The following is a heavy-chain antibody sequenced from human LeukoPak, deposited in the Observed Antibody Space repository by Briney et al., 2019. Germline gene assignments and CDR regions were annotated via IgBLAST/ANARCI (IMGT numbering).Heavy chain of an antibody. CDR2: ISWNSGSI. V-gene: IGHV3-9*01. CDR1: GFTFDDYA. Sequence: GGSLRLSSAASGFTFDDYAMHWVRQAPGKGLEWVSGISWNSGSIVYADSVKGRFTISRDNSKNSLYLQMNSLRTEDTALYYCAKGKNTGSYLSHVDYWGQGTLVTVSS. J-gene: IGHJ4*02. CDR3: AKGKNTGSYLSHVDY. D-gene: IGHD3-10*01.